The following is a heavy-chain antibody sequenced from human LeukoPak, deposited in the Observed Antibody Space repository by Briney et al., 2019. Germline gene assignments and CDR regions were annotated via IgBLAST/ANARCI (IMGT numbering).Heavy chain of an antibody. Sequence: PSETLSLTCDVSGVSINSCCYYWTWIRQPPGKGLEWIGYKYYSGSTRYNSSLRSRLTISLDTSKNQFSLRLTSVTAADTAVYYCARGRSYGFDFDSWGPGTLVIVSS. CDR3: ARGRSYGFDFDS. D-gene: IGHD5-18*01. J-gene: IGHJ4*02. V-gene: IGHV4-61*01. CDR1: GVSINSCCYY. CDR2: KYYSGST.